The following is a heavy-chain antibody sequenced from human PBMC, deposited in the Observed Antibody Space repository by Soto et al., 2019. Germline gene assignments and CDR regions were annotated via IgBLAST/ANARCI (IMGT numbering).Heavy chain of an antibody. CDR2: INHSGST. D-gene: IGHD3-9*01. V-gene: IGHV4-34*01. CDR3: ARLEGLATISYYFDF. J-gene: IGHJ4*02. CDR1: GGSFSGYY. Sequence: SETLSLTCAVYGGSFSGYYWSWIRQPPGKGLEWIGEINHSGSTNYNPSLKSRVTISVDTSKNQFSLKLTSVTAADSAVYFCARLEGLATISYYFDFWGPGALVTVSS.